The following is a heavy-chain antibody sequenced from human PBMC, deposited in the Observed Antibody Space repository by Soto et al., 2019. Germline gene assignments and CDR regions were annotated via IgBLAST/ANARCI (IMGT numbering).Heavy chain of an antibody. CDR1: GFTFSDYY. J-gene: IGHJ4*01. CDR3: ASLPQGYYDRSGRLVDY. Sequence: GGSLRLSCASSGFTFSDYYMRWIRQAPGKGLEWVAYISAGGSDIYYGDSVKGRFTVSRDNTKKSLHLQMSSLRADDTAIYYCASLPQGYYDRSGRLVDYWGHGTLVTVSS. V-gene: IGHV3-11*01. D-gene: IGHD3-22*01. CDR2: ISAGGSDI.